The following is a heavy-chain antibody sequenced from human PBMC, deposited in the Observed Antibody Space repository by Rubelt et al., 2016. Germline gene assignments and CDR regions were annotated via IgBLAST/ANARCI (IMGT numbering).Heavy chain of an antibody. D-gene: IGHD5-18*01. CDR2: IYYSGST. CDR3: ARGGYSYGRYWYFDL. CDR1: GGSFSGYY. Sequence: QVQLQQWGAGLLKPSETLSLTCAVYGGSFSGYYWSWIRQPPGKGLEWIGYIYYSGSTYYNPSLKSRVTISVDTSKNQFSLKLSSVTAADTAVYYCARGGYSYGRYWYFDLWGRGTLVTVSS. V-gene: IGHV4-34*01. J-gene: IGHJ2*01.